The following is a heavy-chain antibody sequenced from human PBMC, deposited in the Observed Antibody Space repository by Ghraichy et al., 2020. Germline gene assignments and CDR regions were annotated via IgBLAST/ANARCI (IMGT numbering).Heavy chain of an antibody. CDR3: ARARRRDTAMVSPLDY. J-gene: IGHJ4*02. V-gene: IGHV3-48*01. Sequence: GGSLRLSCAAFGFTFSSYSMNWVRQAPGKGLEWVSYISSSSSTIYYADSVKGRFTISRDNAKNSLYLQMNSLRAEDTAVYYCARARRRDTAMVSPLDYWGQGTLVTVSS. CDR2: ISSSSSTI. D-gene: IGHD5-18*01. CDR1: GFTFSSYS.